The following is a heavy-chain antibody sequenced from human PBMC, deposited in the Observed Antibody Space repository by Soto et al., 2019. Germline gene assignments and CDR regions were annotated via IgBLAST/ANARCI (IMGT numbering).Heavy chain of an antibody. J-gene: IGHJ4*02. D-gene: IGHD6-13*01. V-gene: IGHV4-59*01. Sequence: SETLSLTCTVSGGSISSYYWSWIRQPPGKGLEWIGYIYYSGSTNYNPSLKSRVTISVDTSKNQFSLKLSSVTAADTAVYYCARVTYSSSWYPDYWGQGTLVTGSS. CDR1: GGSISSYY. CDR3: ARVTYSSSWYPDY. CDR2: IYYSGST.